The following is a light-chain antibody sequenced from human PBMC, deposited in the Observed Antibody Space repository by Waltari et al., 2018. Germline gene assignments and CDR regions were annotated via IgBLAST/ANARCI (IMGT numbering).Light chain of an antibody. V-gene: IGLV2-14*03. CDR3: SSYTISRSYV. J-gene: IGLJ1*01. CDR1: SSDVGGFNF. CDR2: DVS. Sequence: QSALTQPASVSGSPGQSITISCTGTSSDVGGFNFVSWYQHHPGKAPKLMIYDVSKWPSGVSTRFSGSKSGNMASLTISGLQAEDEADYYRSSYTISRSYVFGTGTKVTVL.